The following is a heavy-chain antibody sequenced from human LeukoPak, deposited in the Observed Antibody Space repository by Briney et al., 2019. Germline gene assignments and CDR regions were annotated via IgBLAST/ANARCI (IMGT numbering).Heavy chain of an antibody. CDR1: GGSFSGSY. CDR3: ARTTYIAAAGMFDY. D-gene: IGHD6-13*01. J-gene: IGHJ4*02. Sequence: SETLSLTCAVHGGSFSGSYWSWIRQTPGKGLVWIGEINHTGSTNYNPSLKSRATISVDMSKNQFSLKVSSVTAADTAVYYRARTTYIAAAGMFDYWGQGTLVTVSS. V-gene: IGHV4-34*01. CDR2: INHTGST.